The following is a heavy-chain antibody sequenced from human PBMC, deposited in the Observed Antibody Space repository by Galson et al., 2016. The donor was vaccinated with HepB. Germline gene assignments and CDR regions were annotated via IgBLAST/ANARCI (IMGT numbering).Heavy chain of an antibody. CDR2: IWHDVTNT. Sequence: SLRLSCAASGFTFSSYGMLWVRPSPGKGLEWVAIIWHDVTNTYYVDSGKCRFTISRDNTKNTLYLQMNSLRDEDTAVYFCAKDRDPPFCSGGACPHLRYGYFDYWGQGTLVTVSS. CDR1: GFTFSSYG. D-gene: IGHD2-21*01. V-gene: IGHV3-33*06. J-gene: IGHJ4*02. CDR3: AKDRDPPFCSGGACPHLRYGYFDY.